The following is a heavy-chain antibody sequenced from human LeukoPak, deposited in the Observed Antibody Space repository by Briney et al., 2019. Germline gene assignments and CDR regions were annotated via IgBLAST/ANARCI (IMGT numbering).Heavy chain of an antibody. CDR3: ATLHRSAYYDSSGNNDF. Sequence: ASVKVSCKASGYIFTNCDINWVRQATGQGLEWMGWMNPKSGNTGYAQKFQDRVTMTRDTSTSTAYMELSSLRSEDTAVYYCATLHRSAYYDSSGNNDFWGQGSLVTVSS. V-gene: IGHV1-8*01. D-gene: IGHD3-22*01. CDR1: GYIFTNCD. J-gene: IGHJ4*02. CDR2: MNPKSGNT.